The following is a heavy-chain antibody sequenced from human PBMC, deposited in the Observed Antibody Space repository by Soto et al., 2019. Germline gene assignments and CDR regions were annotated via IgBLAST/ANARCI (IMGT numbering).Heavy chain of an antibody. CDR2: IIPIFGTA. J-gene: IGHJ4*02. V-gene: IGHV1-69*12. CDR1: GGTFISYA. D-gene: IGHD5-12*01. Sequence: QVQLVQSGAEVKKPGSSVKVSCKASGGTFISYAISWVRQAPGQGLEWMGGIIPIFGTANYAQKFQGRVTITEDESTRTAYMELSSLRSEDTAVYYCARYVDMATPGAFGYWGQGTLVTVSS. CDR3: ARYVDMATPGAFGY.